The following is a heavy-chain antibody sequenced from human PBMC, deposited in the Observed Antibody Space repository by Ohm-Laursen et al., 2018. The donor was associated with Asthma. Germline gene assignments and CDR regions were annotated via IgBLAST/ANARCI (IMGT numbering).Heavy chain of an antibody. D-gene: IGHD2-15*01. J-gene: IGHJ6*02. CDR2: ISSGSSYI. CDR3: AKDLGYCSGGSCYYYYYGMDV. V-gene: IGHV3-21*01. CDR1: GFTFNTYW. Sequence: SLRLSCAASGFTFNTYWMSWVRQAPGKGLEWVSSISSGSSYIYYTDSVKGRFTISRDNSKNTLYLQMNSLRAEDTAVYYCAKDLGYCSGGSCYYYYYGMDVWGQGTTVTVSS.